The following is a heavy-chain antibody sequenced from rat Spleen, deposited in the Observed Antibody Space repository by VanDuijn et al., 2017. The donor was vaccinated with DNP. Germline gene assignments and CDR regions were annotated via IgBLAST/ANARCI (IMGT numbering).Heavy chain of an antibody. J-gene: IGHJ4*01. CDR2: ITNSGGSI. D-gene: IGHD1-4*01. CDR1: GFTFSNYG. V-gene: IGHV5-46*01. Sequence: EVQLVESGGGLVQPGRSMKLSCAASGFTFSNYGMAWVRQAPKKGLEWVASITNSGGSIYYRDSLKGRITISRDNAKSTLYLQMDSLRSEDTATYYCTTGAGSPWGQGTSVTVSS. CDR3: TTGAGSP.